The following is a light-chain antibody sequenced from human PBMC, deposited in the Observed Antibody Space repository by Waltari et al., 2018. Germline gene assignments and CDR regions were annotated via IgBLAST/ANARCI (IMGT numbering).Light chain of an antibody. J-gene: IGKJ3*01. CDR3: QQYYSYPRT. V-gene: IGKV1-8*01. CDR2: AAS. CDR1: QGISRY. Sequence: AIRITQSPSSLSASTGDRVTITCRASQGISRYLAWYQQKPGKAPKLLIYAASTLQSGVPSRFSGSGSGTDFTLTISCLQSEDFATYYCQQYYSYPRTFGPGTKVDIK.